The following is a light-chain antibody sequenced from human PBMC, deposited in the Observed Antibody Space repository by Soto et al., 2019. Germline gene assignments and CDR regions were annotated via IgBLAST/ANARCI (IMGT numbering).Light chain of an antibody. J-gene: IGLJ1*01. Sequence: SVLTQPAALSVSPGQSIGIAYAGGSSDGCGYNYVHWYQQHPGQAPKIMIYEVSNRPSGVSNRFSGSTSGNTACLTISALQAEDAAVYFCSSHTSSSTLSVFRTGPTVPV. CDR2: EVS. V-gene: IGLV2-14*01. CDR1: SSDGCGYNY. CDR3: SSHTSSSTLSV.